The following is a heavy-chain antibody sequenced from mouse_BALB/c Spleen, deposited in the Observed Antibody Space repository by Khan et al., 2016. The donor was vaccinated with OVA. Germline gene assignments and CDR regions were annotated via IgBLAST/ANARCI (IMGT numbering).Heavy chain of an antibody. Sequence: VQLQESGAELVKAGASVKMSCKASGYTFTSYWMHWVKQRLGQGLEWFAETNPTNGRTYYNEKFKSKATLTVDKSSSTAYMLLSGPTFEDSAVYSCASITTIVATYFDYWGQGTTLTVSS. D-gene: IGHD1-1*01. V-gene: IGHV1S81*02. CDR1: GYTFTSYW. J-gene: IGHJ2*01. CDR3: ASITTIVATYFDY. CDR2: TNPTNGRT.